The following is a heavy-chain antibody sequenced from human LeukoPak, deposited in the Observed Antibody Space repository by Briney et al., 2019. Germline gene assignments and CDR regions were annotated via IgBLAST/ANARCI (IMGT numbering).Heavy chain of an antibody. CDR2: INSDGSST. CDR3: ARVTRSHYSP. Sequence: QPGGSLRLSCAASGFTLSNAWMTWVRQAPGKGLVWVSRINSDGSSTSYADSVKGRFTISRDNAKNTLYLQMNSLRAEDTAVYYCARVTRSHYSPWGQGTLVTVSS. V-gene: IGHV3-74*01. J-gene: IGHJ5*02. D-gene: IGHD2-21*01. CDR1: GFTLSNAW.